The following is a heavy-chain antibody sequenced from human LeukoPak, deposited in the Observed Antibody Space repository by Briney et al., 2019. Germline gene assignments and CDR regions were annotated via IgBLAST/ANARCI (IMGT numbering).Heavy chain of an antibody. Sequence: PGGSLRLSCAASGFTFSSHGMHWVRQAPGKGLEWVAFIRYDGSNKYYADSVKGRFTISRDNSKNTLYLQMNSLRAEDTAVYYCAKRRGSSSWYLDYWGQGTLVTVSS. D-gene: IGHD6-13*01. CDR1: GFTFSSHG. J-gene: IGHJ4*02. CDR3: AKRRGSSSWYLDY. V-gene: IGHV3-30*02. CDR2: IRYDGSNK.